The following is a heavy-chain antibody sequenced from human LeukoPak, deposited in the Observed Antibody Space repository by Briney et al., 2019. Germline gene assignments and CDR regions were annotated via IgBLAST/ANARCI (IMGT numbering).Heavy chain of an antibody. CDR1: GFTFSSYE. CDR2: ISSSGNTI. Sequence: GGSLRLSCAVSGFTFSSYEMNWVRQAPGKGLEWVSYISSSGNTIYYADSVKGRFTISRDNAKNSLYLQMNSLRAEDTAVYYCARDSMGYYDSSGYYFSYWGQGTLVTVSS. V-gene: IGHV3-48*03. J-gene: IGHJ4*02. D-gene: IGHD3-22*01. CDR3: ARDSMGYYDSSGYYFSY.